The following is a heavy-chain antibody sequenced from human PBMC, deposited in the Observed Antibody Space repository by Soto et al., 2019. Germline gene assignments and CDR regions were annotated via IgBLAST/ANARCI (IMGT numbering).Heavy chain of an antibody. D-gene: IGHD2-15*01. CDR1: GFIFSNYG. J-gene: IGHJ5*01. V-gene: IGHV3-48*01. CDR3: AGALLLGGSSGGGFNS. CDR2: VSGSATSR. Sequence: EVQLVESGGGLVQPGGSLRLSCAASGFIFSNYGMHWVRQAPGTGLEWISYVSGSATSRYYADSVQGRFTISRDNAKNSLSLQMSSLRGDDTAVYYCAGALLLGGSSGGGFNSWGQGTLVTVSS.